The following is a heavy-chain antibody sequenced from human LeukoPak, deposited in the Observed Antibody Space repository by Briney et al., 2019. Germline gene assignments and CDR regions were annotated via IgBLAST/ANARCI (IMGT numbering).Heavy chain of an antibody. V-gene: IGHV1-24*01. CDR3: ANLLDYGGNWGLEYFQH. CDR2: FDPEDGEI. D-gene: IGHD4-23*01. CDR1: GYTLTELS. J-gene: IGHJ1*01. Sequence: ASVKVSCKVSGYTLTELSMHWVRQAPGKGLEWMGGFDPEDGEIIYAQQFQGRVTMTEDTSTDTAYMELSSLRSEDTAVYYCANLLDYGGNWGLEYFQHWGQGTLVTVSP.